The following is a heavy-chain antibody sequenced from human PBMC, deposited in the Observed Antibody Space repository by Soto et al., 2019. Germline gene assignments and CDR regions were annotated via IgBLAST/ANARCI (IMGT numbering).Heavy chain of an antibody. CDR2: IIPIFGTA. CDR1: GGTFSNYA. J-gene: IGHJ4*02. V-gene: IGHV1-69*05. CDR3: ARDPPRRYCSGGSCYYTGY. Sequence: SVKVSCKASGGTFSNYAISWVRQAPGQGLEWMGGIIPIFGTANYAQKFQGRVTITRDTSASTAYMELSSLRSEDTAVYYCARDPPRRYCSGGSCYYTGYWGQGTLVTVSS. D-gene: IGHD2-15*01.